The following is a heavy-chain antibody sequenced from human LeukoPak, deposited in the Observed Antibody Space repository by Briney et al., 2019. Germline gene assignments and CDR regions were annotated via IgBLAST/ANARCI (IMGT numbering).Heavy chain of an antibody. J-gene: IGHJ6*03. CDR3: VVSYGDYVGPKGGYYYYMDV. CDR1: GYTFTSYD. V-gene: IGHV1-8*01. D-gene: IGHD4-17*01. Sequence: GASVKVSCKASGYTFTSYDINWVRQATGQGLEWMGWMNPNSANTGSAQKFQGRVTMTRHTSISTAYMELSSLRSEDTAVYYCVVSYGDYVGPKGGYYYYMDVWGKGTTVTVSS. CDR2: MNPNSANT.